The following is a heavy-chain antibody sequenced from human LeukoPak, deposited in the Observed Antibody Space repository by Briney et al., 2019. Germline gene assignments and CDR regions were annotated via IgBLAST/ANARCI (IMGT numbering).Heavy chain of an antibody. V-gene: IGHV3-23*01. CDR2: ISGSGGST. CDR1: GFTFSSYA. D-gene: IGHD3-22*01. CDR3: AKDPTYYYDSSGYYEFDY. Sequence: GGSLRLSCAASGFTFSSYAMSWVRQAPGKGLEWVSAISGSGGSTYYADSVKGRLTISRDNSKNTLYLQMNSLRAEDTAVYYCAKDPTYYYDSSGYYEFDYWGQGTLVTVSS. J-gene: IGHJ4*02.